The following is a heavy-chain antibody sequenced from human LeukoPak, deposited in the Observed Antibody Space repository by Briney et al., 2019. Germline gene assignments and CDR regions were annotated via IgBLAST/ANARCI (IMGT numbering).Heavy chain of an antibody. CDR1: GGSISSYY. V-gene: IGHV4-4*07. J-gene: IGHJ5*02. CDR3: AKGAGGFSYYNWFDP. D-gene: IGHD5-18*01. CDR2: IYTSGST. Sequence: SETLSLTCTVSGGSISSYYWSWIRQPAGKGLEWIGRIYTSGSTNYNPSLKSRVTMSVDTSKNQFSLKLSSVTAADTAVYYCAKGAGGFSYYNWFDPWGQGTLVTVSS.